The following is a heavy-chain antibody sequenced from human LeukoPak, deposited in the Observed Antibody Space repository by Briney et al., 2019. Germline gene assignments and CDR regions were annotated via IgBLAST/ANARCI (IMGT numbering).Heavy chain of an antibody. V-gene: IGHV5-51*01. CDR2: IYPGDSDT. J-gene: IGHJ4*02. CDR3: ARVYGGNSRVSDY. CDR1: GYSFTSYW. Sequence: GESLQISCQGSGYSFTSYWIGWVRQMPGKGLEWMGIIYPGDSDTRYSPSFQGQVTISADKSISTAYLQWSSLKASGTAMYYCARVYGGNSRVSDYWGQGTLVTVSS. D-gene: IGHD4-23*01.